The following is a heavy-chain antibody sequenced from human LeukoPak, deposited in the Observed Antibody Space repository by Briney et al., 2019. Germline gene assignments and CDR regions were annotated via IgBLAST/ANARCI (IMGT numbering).Heavy chain of an antibody. Sequence: PSQTLSLTCTVSGGSISSGNYYWSWIRQPAGKGLEWIGRIYTSGSTNYNPSLKSRVTISVDTSKNQFSLKLSSVTAADTAVYYCARDSDYGDYVIDYWGQGTLVTVSS. V-gene: IGHV4-61*02. CDR3: ARDSDYGDYVIDY. D-gene: IGHD4-17*01. CDR1: GGSISSGNYY. J-gene: IGHJ4*02. CDR2: IYTSGST.